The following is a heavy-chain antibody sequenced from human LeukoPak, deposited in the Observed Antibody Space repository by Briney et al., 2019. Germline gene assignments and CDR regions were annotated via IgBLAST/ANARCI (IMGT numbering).Heavy chain of an antibody. CDR3: ARDNGYSGYDL. CDR1: GGSISTYY. CDR2: IYYTGAT. J-gene: IGHJ5*02. D-gene: IGHD5-12*01. V-gene: IGHV4-59*12. Sequence: PSETLSLTCTVSGGSISTYYWSWIRLPPGKGLEWIGYIYYTGATYYNPSLKSRVTISLDTSKNQFSLKLSSVTAADTAVYYCARDNGYSGYDLWGQGTLVTVSS.